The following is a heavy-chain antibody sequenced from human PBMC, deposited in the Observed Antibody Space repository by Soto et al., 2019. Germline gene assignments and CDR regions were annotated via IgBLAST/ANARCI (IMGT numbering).Heavy chain of an antibody. D-gene: IGHD2-15*01. CDR3: ARDTHSAGGWFDT. Sequence: QVQLVQSGAEVKKPGSSVKVSCKASGGTSRSLSITWVRQAPGQGLEWMGGITPLFGIPNYPQKFQGRLTITADKSTGTAYLERSSLRSEDTAVYYCARDTHSAGGWFDTWGRGPLVTVSS. CDR2: ITPLFGIP. V-gene: IGHV1-69*17. CDR1: GGTSRSLS. J-gene: IGHJ5*02.